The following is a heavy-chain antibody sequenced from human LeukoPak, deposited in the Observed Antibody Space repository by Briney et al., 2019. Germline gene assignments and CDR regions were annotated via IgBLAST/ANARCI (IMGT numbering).Heavy chain of an antibody. J-gene: IGHJ6*03. Sequence: SETLSLTCTVSGGSISSYYWSWIRQPAGKGLEWIGRIYTSGSTNYNPSLKSRVTMSVDTSKNQFSLKLSSVTAADTAVYYCARVSGYSYGYYYYYMDVWGKGTTVTVSS. D-gene: IGHD5-18*01. V-gene: IGHV4-4*07. CDR3: ARVSGYSYGYYYYYMDV. CDR1: GGSISSYY. CDR2: IYTSGST.